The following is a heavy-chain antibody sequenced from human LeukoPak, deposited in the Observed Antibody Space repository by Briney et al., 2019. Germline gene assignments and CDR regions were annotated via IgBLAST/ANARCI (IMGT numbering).Heavy chain of an antibody. V-gene: IGHV3-21*01. J-gene: IGHJ4*02. CDR3: ARDHPGYSGYIQDY. Sequence: GGSLRLSCAASGFTFSSYSMNWVRKAPGKGLEWVSFISSTSNYINYADSVKGRFTISRDNAKNSLYLQMNSLGAEDTALYYCARDHPGYSGYIQDYWGQGALITVSS. CDR2: ISSTSNYI. D-gene: IGHD5-12*01. CDR1: GFTFSSYS.